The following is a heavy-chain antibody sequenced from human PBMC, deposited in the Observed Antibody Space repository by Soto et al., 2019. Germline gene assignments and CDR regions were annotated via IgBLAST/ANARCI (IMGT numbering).Heavy chain of an antibody. D-gene: IGHD6-13*01. V-gene: IGHV3-23*01. J-gene: IGHJ4*02. CDR2: IGVSAANT. CDR1: GFTFGNSG. Sequence: EVQLLESGGGLVQPGGSLRLSCAASGFTFGNSGMTWVRQAPGKGLEWVSAIGVSAANTYYADSVKGRFTISRDNSKNTLYLEMNSLRVGDTAVYYCAKTKIATGGRSYDCWGQGTLVSVSS. CDR3: AKTKIATGGRSYDC.